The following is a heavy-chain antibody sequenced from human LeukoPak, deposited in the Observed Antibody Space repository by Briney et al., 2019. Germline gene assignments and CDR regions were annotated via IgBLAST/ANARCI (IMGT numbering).Heavy chain of an antibody. V-gene: IGHV4-38-2*02. J-gene: IGHJ3*02. D-gene: IGHD3-22*01. CDR3: VRVKLNYYDSSTYAFDI. CDR1: GYSISSGYY. Sequence: SETLSLTCTVSGYSISSGYYWDWIRQPPGKGLEWIGTLSHSGSSYYNSSLKSRVTISVDMSKNQFSLKLSSVTAADTAVYYCVRVKLNYYDSSTYAFDIWGQGTMVTVSS. CDR2: LSHSGSS.